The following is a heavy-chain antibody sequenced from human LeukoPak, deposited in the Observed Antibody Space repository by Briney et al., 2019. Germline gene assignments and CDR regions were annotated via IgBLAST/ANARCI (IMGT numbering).Heavy chain of an antibody. V-gene: IGHV3-30*03. CDR1: GFTFSSSG. CDR3: ARGYEVFAY. J-gene: IGHJ4*02. CDR2: ISYDGSNK. Sequence: GGSLRLSCAASGFTFSSSGMHWVRQAPGKGLEWVAVISYDGSNKYYADSVKGRFTISRDNSKNTLYLQMNSLRAGDTAVYYCARGYEVFAYWGQGTLVTVSS. D-gene: IGHD3-3*01.